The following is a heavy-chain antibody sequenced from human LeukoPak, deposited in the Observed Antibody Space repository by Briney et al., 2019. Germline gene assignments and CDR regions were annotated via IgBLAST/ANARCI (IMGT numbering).Heavy chain of an antibody. Sequence: GASVKVSCKASGYTFTSYGVSWVRQAPGQGLEWMGWISAYNGNTNYAQKLQGRVTMTTGTSTSTAYMELRSLRSDDTAVYYCARDQPLYYFDYWGQGTLVTVSS. CDR2: ISAYNGNT. CDR3: ARDQPLYYFDY. CDR1: GYTFTSYG. J-gene: IGHJ4*02. V-gene: IGHV1-18*01.